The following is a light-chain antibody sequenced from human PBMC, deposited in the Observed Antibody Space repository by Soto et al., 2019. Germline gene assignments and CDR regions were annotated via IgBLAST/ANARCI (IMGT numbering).Light chain of an antibody. Sequence: DIQMTQSPSTLSASVGDRVTITCRASQSISNWLAWYQQKPGKAPKLLIFKASTLESGVPSRFSGSGSGTEFTLNISSLQPDDVATYHCEQYDTYPRTVGQGTKVDIK. V-gene: IGKV1-5*03. CDR3: EQYDTYPRT. J-gene: IGKJ1*01. CDR1: QSISNW. CDR2: KAS.